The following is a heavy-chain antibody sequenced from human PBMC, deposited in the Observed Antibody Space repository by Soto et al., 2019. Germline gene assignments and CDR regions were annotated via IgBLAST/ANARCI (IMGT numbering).Heavy chain of an antibody. CDR2: IYYSGST. Sequence: LSLTCTVSGGSISSYYWSWIRQPPGKGLEWIGYIYYSGSTNYNPSLKSRVTISVDTSKNQFSLKLSSVTAADTAVYYCARGDRYSYGYYYYYYGMDVWGQGTTVTVS. CDR3: ARGDRYSYGYYYYYYGMDV. J-gene: IGHJ6*02. D-gene: IGHD5-18*01. V-gene: IGHV4-59*01. CDR1: GGSISSYY.